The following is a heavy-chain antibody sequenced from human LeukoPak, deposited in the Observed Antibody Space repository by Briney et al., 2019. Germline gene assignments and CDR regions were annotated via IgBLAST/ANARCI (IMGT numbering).Heavy chain of an antibody. CDR3: AKDPGGSYLASYNWFDP. Sequence: GGSLRLSCAASGFTFSSYSMNWVRQAPGKGLEWVSAISGSGGSTYYADSVKGRFTISRDNSKNTLYLQMNSLRAEDTAVYYCAKDPGGSYLASYNWFDPWGQGTLVTVSS. CDR2: ISGSGGST. V-gene: IGHV3-23*01. CDR1: GFTFSSYS. J-gene: IGHJ5*02. D-gene: IGHD1-26*01.